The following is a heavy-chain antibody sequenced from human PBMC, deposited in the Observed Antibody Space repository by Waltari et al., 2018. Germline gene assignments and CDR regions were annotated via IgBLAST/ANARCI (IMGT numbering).Heavy chain of an antibody. V-gene: IGHV4-61*02. D-gene: IGHD3-16*01. J-gene: IGHJ5*02. Sequence: QVQLQESGPGLVKPSQTLSLTCIVSGASMNSRSYYWSWIRQPAGKGLEWIGRIYTSGLTDYNPSLKSRVTSSMDTSKSQFSLKLRSMTAADTAVYYCARASASFNNWFDPWGQGTLVTVSS. CDR2: IYTSGLT. CDR3: ARASASFNNWFDP. CDR1: GASMNSRSYY.